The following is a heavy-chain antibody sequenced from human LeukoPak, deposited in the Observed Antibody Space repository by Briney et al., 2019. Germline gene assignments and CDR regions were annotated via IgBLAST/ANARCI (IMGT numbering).Heavy chain of an antibody. Sequence: SETLSLTCTVSGGSISSYYWSWIRQPAGKGLEWIGRIYTSGSTNYNPSLKSRVTISVDKSKNQFSLKLSSVTAADPAVYYCARSSRKGIAVAGTLFDYWGQGTLVTVSS. D-gene: IGHD6-19*01. CDR3: ARSSRKGIAVAGTLFDY. CDR2: IYTSGST. J-gene: IGHJ4*02. V-gene: IGHV4-4*07. CDR1: GGSISSYY.